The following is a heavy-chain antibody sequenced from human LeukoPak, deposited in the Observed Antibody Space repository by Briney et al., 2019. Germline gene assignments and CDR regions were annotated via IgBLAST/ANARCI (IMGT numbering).Heavy chain of an antibody. V-gene: IGHV3-7*03. J-gene: IGHJ3*02. CDR1: GFTFSNYA. CDR2: IKQDESEK. Sequence: GGSLRLSCAASGFTFSNYAMSWVRQAPGKGLEWVASIKQDESEKYYVDSVKGRFTTSRDNAKSSLYLQMNALRGEDTAVYYCAREYSRADAFDIWGQGTLVTVSS. D-gene: IGHD2-15*01. CDR3: AREYSRADAFDI.